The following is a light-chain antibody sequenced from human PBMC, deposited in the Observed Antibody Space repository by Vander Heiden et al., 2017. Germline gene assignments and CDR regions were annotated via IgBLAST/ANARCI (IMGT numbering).Light chain of an antibody. V-gene: IGKV1-39*01. CDR3: QQSYSTPVT. CDR1: QSISSS. CDR2: SAS. J-gene: IGKJ1*01. Sequence: ILMTHSSSSLSASVGDTVTITCRASQSISSSLNWYQQKPGKAPKLLIYSASSLQSGVPSRFSGGGSGTNFTLTISSLQPEDFATYYCQQSYSTPVTFGQGTKVEIE.